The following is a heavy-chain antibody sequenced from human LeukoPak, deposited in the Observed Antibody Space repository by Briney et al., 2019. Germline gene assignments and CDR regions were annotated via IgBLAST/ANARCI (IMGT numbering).Heavy chain of an antibody. CDR2: IIPIFGTA. V-gene: IGHV1-69*13. CDR3: ARDCSSTSCYEY. J-gene: IGHJ4*02. Sequence: GASVKVSCKASGGTFSSYAISWVRQAPGQGLERMGGIIPIFGTANYAQKFQGRVTITADESTSTAYMELSSLRSEDTAVYYCARDCSSTSCYEYWGQGTLVTVSS. D-gene: IGHD2-2*01. CDR1: GGTFSSYA.